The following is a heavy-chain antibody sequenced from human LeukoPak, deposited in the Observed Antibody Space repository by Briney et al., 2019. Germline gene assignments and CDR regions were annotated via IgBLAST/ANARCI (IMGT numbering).Heavy chain of an antibody. J-gene: IGHJ4*02. Sequence: GGSLRLSCAASGFTFSGHWMNWVRQAPGQGLEWVAHINHDGGEGYYAESVKGRVTISRDNAKNALYLQMNSLRDEDTAVYYCAREAYRAPEDWGQGNLVTVSS. CDR2: INHDGGEG. CDR1: GFTFSGHW. CDR3: AREAYRAPED. V-gene: IGHV3-7*01. D-gene: IGHD1-14*01.